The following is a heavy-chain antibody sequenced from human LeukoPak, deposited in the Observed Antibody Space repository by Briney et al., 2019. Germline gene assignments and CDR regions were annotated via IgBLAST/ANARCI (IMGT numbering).Heavy chain of an antibody. D-gene: IGHD3-10*01. CDR3: ARRSNYYGSGSYCDY. CDR2: INHSGST. J-gene: IGHJ4*02. V-gene: IGHV4-39*07. Sequence: SETLSLTCTVSGDSISGSSYYWSWIRQPPGKGLEWIGEINHSGSTNYNPSLKSRVTISVDTSKNQFSLKLSSVTAADTAVYYCARRSNYYGSGSYCDYWGQGTLVTVSS. CDR1: GDSISGSSYY.